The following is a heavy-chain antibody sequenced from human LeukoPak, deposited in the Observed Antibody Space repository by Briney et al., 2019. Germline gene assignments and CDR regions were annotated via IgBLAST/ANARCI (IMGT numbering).Heavy chain of an antibody. D-gene: IGHD4-17*01. CDR3: ARAPRPANDYGDYYYYYGMAV. CDR1: GGSFSGYY. CDR2: INHSGGT. V-gene: IGHV4-34*01. J-gene: IGHJ6*02. Sequence: SETLSLTCAVYGGSFSGYYWSWIRQPPGKGLEWIGEINHSGGTNYNPSLKSRVTISVDTSKNQFSLKLSSVTAADTAVYYCARAPRPANDYGDYYYYYGMAVWGQGTTVTVSS.